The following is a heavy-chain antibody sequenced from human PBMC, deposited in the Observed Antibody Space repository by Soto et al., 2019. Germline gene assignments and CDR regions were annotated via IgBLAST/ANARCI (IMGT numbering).Heavy chain of an antibody. CDR3: ARVKRFYDILTGYNWFDP. CDR2: IYYSGST. CDR1: GGSISSGGYY. D-gene: IGHD3-9*01. Sequence: PSETLSLTCSVSGGSISSGGYYWSWIRQHPGKGLEWIGYIYYSGSTYYNPSLKSRVTISVDTSKNQFSLKLSSVTAADTAVYYCARVKRFYDILTGYNWFDPWGQGTLVTVSS. V-gene: IGHV4-30-4*08. J-gene: IGHJ5*02.